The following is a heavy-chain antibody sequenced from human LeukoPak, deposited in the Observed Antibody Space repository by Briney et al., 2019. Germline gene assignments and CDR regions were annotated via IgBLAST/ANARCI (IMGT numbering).Heavy chain of an antibody. CDR2: MSGCCWST. D-gene: IGHD1-1*01. CDR3: AKEGYNWNDPFDY. V-gene: IGHV3-23*01. Sequence: GGSLRLSCAAAGFTFSSYAMSWVRQAPGRGLEWVSGMSGCCWSTYYADSVKRRFPISRDNSKNTLYLQMNSLRAEDTAVYYCAKEGYNWNDPFDYWGQGTLATVCS. J-gene: IGHJ4*02. CDR1: GFTFSSYA.